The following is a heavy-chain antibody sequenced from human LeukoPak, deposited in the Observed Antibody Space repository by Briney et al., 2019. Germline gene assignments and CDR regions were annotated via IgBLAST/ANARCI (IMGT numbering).Heavy chain of an antibody. V-gene: IGHV1-69*05. CDR1: GGTFSSYA. J-gene: IGHJ4*02. CDR2: IIPIFGTA. Sequence: SVKVSCKASGGTFSSYAISWVRQAPGQGLEWMGGIIPIFGTANYAQMFQGRVTITTDESTSTAYMELSSLRSEDTAVYYCARGNTLGIVGATPDDYWGQGTLVTVSS. D-gene: IGHD1-26*01. CDR3: ARGNTLGIVGATPDDY.